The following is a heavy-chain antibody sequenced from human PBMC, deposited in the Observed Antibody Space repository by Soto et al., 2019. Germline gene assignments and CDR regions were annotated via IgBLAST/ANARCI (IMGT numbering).Heavy chain of an antibody. CDR2: IYYSGTT. V-gene: IGHV4-39*01. Sequence: QLQLQESGPGLVKPSETLSLTCTVSGGSISRSSYNWGWIRQPPGKGLEWIASIYYSGTTYYNPSLKSRVTISVDTSKNQFSLTLTSVTAADTAVHYCARHGNSRGFDQWGQGTLVTVSS. D-gene: IGHD3-22*01. CDR1: GGSISRSSYN. J-gene: IGHJ4*02. CDR3: ARHGNSRGFDQ.